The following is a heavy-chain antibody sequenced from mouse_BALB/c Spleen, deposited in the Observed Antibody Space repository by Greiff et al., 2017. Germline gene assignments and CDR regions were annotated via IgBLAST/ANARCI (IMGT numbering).Heavy chain of an antibody. CDR1: GYSITSDYA. V-gene: IGHV3-2*02. CDR2: ISYSGST. J-gene: IGHJ4*01. CDR3: ARLHYAMDY. Sequence: EVQGVESGPGLVKPSQSLSLTCTVTGYSITSDYAWNWIRQFPGNKLEWMGYISYSGSTSYNPSLKSRISITRDTSKNQFFLQLNSVTTEDTATYYCARLHYAMDYWGQGTSVTVSS.